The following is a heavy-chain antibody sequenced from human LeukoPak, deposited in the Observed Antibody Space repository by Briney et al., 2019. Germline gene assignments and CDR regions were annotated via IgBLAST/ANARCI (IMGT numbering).Heavy chain of an antibody. J-gene: IGHJ4*02. CDR1: GGSFSGYY. V-gene: IGHV4-34*01. Sequence: SETLSLTCAVYGGSFSGYYWSWIRQPPGKGLEWIGEINHSGSTNYNPSLKSRVTISVDTPKNQFSLKLSSVTAADTAVYYCATYDSSGYYHDYWGQGTLVTVSS. CDR3: ATYDSSGYYHDY. CDR2: INHSGST. D-gene: IGHD3-22*01.